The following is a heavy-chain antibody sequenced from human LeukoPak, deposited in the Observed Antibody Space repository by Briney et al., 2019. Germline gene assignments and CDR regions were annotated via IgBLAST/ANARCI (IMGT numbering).Heavy chain of an antibody. CDR1: GYTFTGYG. D-gene: IGHD2-2*01. Sequence: ASVKVSCKASGYTFTGYGISWVRQAPGQGLEWMGWISAYNGNTNYAQKLQGRVTMTTDTSTSTAYMELRSLRSDDTAVYYCARDRYCSSTSCPPGSWFDPWGQGTLVTVSS. CDR2: ISAYNGNT. J-gene: IGHJ5*02. V-gene: IGHV1-18*04. CDR3: ARDRYCSSTSCPPGSWFDP.